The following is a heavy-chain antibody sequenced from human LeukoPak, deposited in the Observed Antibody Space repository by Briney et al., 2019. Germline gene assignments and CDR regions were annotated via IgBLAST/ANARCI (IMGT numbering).Heavy chain of an antibody. J-gene: IGHJ3*02. CDR3: ARDSPEQNAFDI. V-gene: IGHV4-59*01. CDR1: GGSISSYY. D-gene: IGHD1/OR15-1a*01. CDR2: IYYSGST. Sequence: TSETLSLTCTVSGGSISSYYWSWIRQPPGKGLEWIGYIYYSGSTNYNPSLKSRVTISVDTSKNQFSLKLSSVTAADTAVYYCARDSPEQNAFDIWGQGTMVTVSS.